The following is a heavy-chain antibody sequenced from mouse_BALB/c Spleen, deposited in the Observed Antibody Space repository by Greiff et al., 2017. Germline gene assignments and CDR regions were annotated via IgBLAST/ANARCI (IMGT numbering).Heavy chain of an antibody. CDR3: ARDLTTYYAMDY. V-gene: IGHV5-9-4*01. Sequence: DVKLVESGGGLVKPGGSLKLSCAASGFTFSSYAMSWVRQSPEKRLEWVAEISSGGSYTYYPDTVTGRFTISRDNAKNTLYLEMSSLRSEDTAMYYCARDLTTYYAMDYWGQGTSVTVSS. D-gene: IGHD6-1*01. J-gene: IGHJ4*01. CDR1: GFTFSSYA. CDR2: ISSGGSYT.